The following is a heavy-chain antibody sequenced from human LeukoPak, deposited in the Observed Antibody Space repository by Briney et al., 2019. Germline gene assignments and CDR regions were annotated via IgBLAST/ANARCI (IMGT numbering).Heavy chain of an antibody. CDR1: GFSLTTSGMA. CDR3: THSVRSTDCGNIRCYYIDY. J-gene: IGHJ4*02. D-gene: IGHD4/OR15-4a*01. V-gene: IGHV2-5*02. Sequence: SGPTLVKPTQTLTLTCAFSGFSLTTSGMAVGWIRQPLGKPLEWLAIIYWDGDKRYSPSLEGRLTITKDTSKNQVVLTMTNMDPVDTATYRCTHSVRSTDCGNIRCYYIDYWGQGTLVTVSS. CDR2: IYWDGDK.